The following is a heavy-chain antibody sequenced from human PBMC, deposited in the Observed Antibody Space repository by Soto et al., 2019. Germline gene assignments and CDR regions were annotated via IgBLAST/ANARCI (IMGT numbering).Heavy chain of an antibody. CDR3: ARVYCGGDCYPPYYYYYGMDV. V-gene: IGHV4-59*01. CDR1: GGSISSYY. Sequence: QVQLQESGPGLVKPSETLSLTCTVSGGSISSYYWSWIRQPPGKGLEWIGYIYYSGSTNYNPSLRRRVTISVDTSKNQVSLKLSSVTAADTAGYYWARVYCGGDCYPPYYYYYGMDVWGQGTTVTGSS. D-gene: IGHD2-21*02. J-gene: IGHJ6*02. CDR2: IYYSGST.